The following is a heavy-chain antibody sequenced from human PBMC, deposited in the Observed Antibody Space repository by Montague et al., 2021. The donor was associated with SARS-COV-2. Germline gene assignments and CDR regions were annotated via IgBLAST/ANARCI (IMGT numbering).Heavy chain of an antibody. CDR3: ARLGDGVVPSPILGVGPYYSYDYMDV. CDR2: IHHGGST. CDR1: GGSFSTYS. J-gene: IGHJ6*03. V-gene: IGHV4-34*01. D-gene: IGHD3-10*01. Sequence: SETLSLTCAVHGGSFSTYSWNWIRQPPGKGLEWIREIHHGGSTNYNPSLKSRVTISADTSKNQFSLKLTSVAAADTAVYYCARLGDGVVPSPILGVGPYYSYDYMDVWGKGTTVTVSS.